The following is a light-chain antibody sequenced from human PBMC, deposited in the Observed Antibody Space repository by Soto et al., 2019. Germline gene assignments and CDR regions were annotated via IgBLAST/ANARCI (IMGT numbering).Light chain of an antibody. CDR1: QSISSW. CDR3: QQYNSYPLT. V-gene: IGKV1-5*03. CDR2: KAS. J-gene: IGKJ3*01. Sequence: DIQMTQSPSTLSASVGDRVTITCRASQSISSWLAWYQQKPGKAPKLLIYKASNLESGVPSRFSGSGSGTEFTLTISSLQSDDYATYYCQQYNSYPLTFGPGTKVDI.